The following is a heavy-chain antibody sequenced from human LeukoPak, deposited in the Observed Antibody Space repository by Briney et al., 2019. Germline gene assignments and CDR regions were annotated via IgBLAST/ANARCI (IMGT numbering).Heavy chain of an antibody. CDR2: ISFDGSNA. Sequence: GRSLRLSCAASGFTFSSYAMHWVRQAPGKGLEWVAVISFDGSNAYYADSVRGRFTISRDNSKDTLYLQVNSLRAEDTAVYYCARDHYWLEYCINGVCRDTFDIWGQGTMVT. D-gene: IGHD2-8*01. J-gene: IGHJ3*02. CDR1: GFTFSSYA. CDR3: ARDHYWLEYCINGVCRDTFDI. V-gene: IGHV3-30*04.